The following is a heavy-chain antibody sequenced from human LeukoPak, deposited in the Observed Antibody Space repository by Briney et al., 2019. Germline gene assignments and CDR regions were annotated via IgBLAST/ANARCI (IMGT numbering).Heavy chain of an antibody. D-gene: IGHD6-13*01. CDR3: ARGHSSSWYKLPADY. CDR2: ISWNSGSI. J-gene: IGHJ4*02. Sequence: GGSLRLSCAASGFTLDDYAMHWVRQAPGKGLEWVSGISWNSGSIGYADSVKGRFTISRDNAKNSLYLQMNSLRAEDMALYYCARGHSSSWYKLPADYWGRGTLVTVSS. CDR1: GFTLDDYA. V-gene: IGHV3-9*03.